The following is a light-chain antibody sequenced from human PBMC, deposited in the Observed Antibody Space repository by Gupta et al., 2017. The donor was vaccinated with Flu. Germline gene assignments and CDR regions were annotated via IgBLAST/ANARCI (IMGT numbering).Light chain of an antibody. CDR1: QITFR. CDR3: QQANNLPLT. J-gene: IGKJ4*01. Sequence: VGDRVIIACRASQITFRLAWYQQHPGKAPKLLIYLTSSLDSGVPSRFSGSGSGTDFTLTISGLQPEDFATYYCQQANNLPLTFGGGTKVEIK. V-gene: IGKV1-12*01. CDR2: LTS.